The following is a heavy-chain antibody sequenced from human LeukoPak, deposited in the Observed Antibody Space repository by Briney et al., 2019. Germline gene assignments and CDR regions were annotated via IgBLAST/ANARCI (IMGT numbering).Heavy chain of an antibody. CDR2: IIPIFGTA. D-gene: IGHD3-3*01. Sequence: SVKVSCKASGGTFSSYAISWVRQAPGQGLEWMGGIIPIFGTANYAQKFQGRVTITADESTSTAYMELSSLRSEDTAVYYCATRRSAYYYYMDVWGKGTTVTISS. CDR1: GGTFSSYA. V-gene: IGHV1-69*13. CDR3: ATRRSAYYYYMDV. J-gene: IGHJ6*03.